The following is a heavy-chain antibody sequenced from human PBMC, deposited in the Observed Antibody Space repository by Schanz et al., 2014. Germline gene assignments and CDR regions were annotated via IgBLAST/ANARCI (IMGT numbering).Heavy chain of an antibody. J-gene: IGHJ4*02. Sequence: EVQLVESGGGVVRPGGSLRLSCAASGFTFSSYGMNWLRQAPGKGLEWVSVIGVDGTTTYYADSVKGRFTISRDNSRDTVYLQMNSLRADDTAMYYCARWFLIRGVILDSWGQGTLVTVSS. CDR1: GFTFSSYG. CDR3: ARWFLIRGVILDS. CDR2: IGVDGTTT. V-gene: IGHV3-23*04. D-gene: IGHD3-10*01.